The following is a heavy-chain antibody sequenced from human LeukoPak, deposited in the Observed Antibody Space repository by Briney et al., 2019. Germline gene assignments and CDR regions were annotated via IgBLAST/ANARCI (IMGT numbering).Heavy chain of an antibody. CDR3: AREKDRPAGGWFDP. J-gene: IGHJ5*02. CDR1: GGSISSYY. D-gene: IGHD3-10*01. V-gene: IGHV4-59*01. CDR2: IYYSGST. Sequence: SETLYLTCTVSGGSISSYYWSWIRQPPGKGLEWIGYIYYSGSTNYNPSLKSRVTISVDTSKNQFSLKLSSVTAADTAVYYGAREKDRPAGGWFDPWGQGTLVTVSS.